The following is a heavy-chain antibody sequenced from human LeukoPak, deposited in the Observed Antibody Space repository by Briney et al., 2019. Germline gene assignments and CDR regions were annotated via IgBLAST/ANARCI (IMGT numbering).Heavy chain of an antibody. J-gene: IGHJ4*02. D-gene: IGHD3-22*01. Sequence: ASVKVSCKASGYTFTGYYMHWVRQAPGQGLEWMGWINPNSGGTNYAQKFQGRVTMTRDTSISTAYMELSRLRSDDTAVYYRARDAVGGVVITLVDYWGQGTLVTVSS. V-gene: IGHV1-2*02. CDR2: INPNSGGT. CDR1: GYTFTGYY. CDR3: ARDAVGGVVITLVDY.